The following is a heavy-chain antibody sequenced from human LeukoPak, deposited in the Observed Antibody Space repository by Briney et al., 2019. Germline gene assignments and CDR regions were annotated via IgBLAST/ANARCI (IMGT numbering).Heavy chain of an antibody. D-gene: IGHD2-21*01. V-gene: IGHV1-2*02. Sequence: ASVKVSCKASGYTFNGYYIHWVRQAPGQGLEWMGWINPNSGGPNYAQKFQGRITMTRDTSISTAYMELSRLTSDDTAVYYCATTTILPAFDIWGQGTMVTVSS. CDR2: INPNSGGP. J-gene: IGHJ3*02. CDR1: GYTFNGYY. CDR3: ATTTILPAFDI.